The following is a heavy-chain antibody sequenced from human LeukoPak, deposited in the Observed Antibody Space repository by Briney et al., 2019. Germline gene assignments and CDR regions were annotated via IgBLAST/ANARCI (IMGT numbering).Heavy chain of an antibody. CDR2: SQTTKPNSCTT. D-gene: IGHD6-13*01. CDR1: GFAITDHH. J-gene: IGHJ4*02. Sequence: GGSLRLSCAASGFAITDHHMDWVRQAPGKGMEWVGRSQTTKPNSCTTEYAASVKGRFTISRDDSKNSLYLQLNSLKTEDTAVYYCARVVTTSSGWYHFDNWGQGTLVTVSS. V-gene: IGHV3-72*01. CDR3: ARVVTTSSGWYHFDN.